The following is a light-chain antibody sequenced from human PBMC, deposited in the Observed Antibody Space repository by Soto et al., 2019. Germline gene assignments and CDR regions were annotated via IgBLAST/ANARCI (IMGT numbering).Light chain of an antibody. CDR1: QSVRSGS. J-gene: IGKJ2*01. Sequence: EIVLTQSPGTLSLSPGEGATLSCRASQSVRSGSLAWYQQKPGQAPRLLIFGASSRATDIPDRFSGSGSGTDFTLSISRLEPEDFAVYYCHNDADSPHTFGQGTKLEIK. V-gene: IGKV3-20*01. CDR2: GAS. CDR3: HNDADSPHT.